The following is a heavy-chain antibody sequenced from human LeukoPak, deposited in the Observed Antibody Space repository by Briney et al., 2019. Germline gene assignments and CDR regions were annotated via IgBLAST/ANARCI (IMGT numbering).Heavy chain of an antibody. V-gene: IGHV4-4*02. D-gene: IGHD3-16*01. CDR3: ARGRLGLVAAQHAFDI. J-gene: IGHJ3*02. CDR1: GGSISSTNW. Sequence: SETLSLTCAVSGGSISSTNWWSWVRQAPGKGLEWIGSIYYSGSTYYNSSLKSRVTISVDTSKNQFSLKLSSVTAADTAVYYCARGRLGLVAAQHAFDIWGQGTMVTVSS. CDR2: IYYSGST.